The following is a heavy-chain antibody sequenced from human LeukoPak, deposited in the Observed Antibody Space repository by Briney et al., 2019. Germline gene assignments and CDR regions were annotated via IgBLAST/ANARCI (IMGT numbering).Heavy chain of an antibody. V-gene: IGHV4-34*01. CDR2: INHSGST. J-gene: IGHJ3*02. CDR1: GGSFSGYY. D-gene: IGHD5-18*01. CDR3: ARARGYSYGPGAFDI. Sequence: SETLSLTCAVYGGSFSGYYWSWIRQPPGKGLEWIGEINHSGSTNYNPSLKSRVTISVDTSKNQFSLKLSSVTAADTAVYYCARARGYSYGPGAFDIWGQGTMVTVCS.